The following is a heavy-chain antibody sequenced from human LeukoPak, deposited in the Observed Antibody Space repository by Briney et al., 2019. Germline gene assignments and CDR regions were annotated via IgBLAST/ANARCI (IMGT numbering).Heavy chain of an antibody. CDR3: TRDPGYSSSSISF. J-gene: IGHJ4*02. V-gene: IGHV3-21*01. Sequence: GRSLRLSCAASGFALSGYSISWVRQAPGKGLEWVSFIDRSNSNIYYADSVKGRFTISRDNARESVFLQLNRLRAEDTAVYYCTRDPGYSSSSISFWGRGTLVTVSS. D-gene: IGHD6-6*01. CDR1: GFALSGYS. CDR2: IDRSNSNI.